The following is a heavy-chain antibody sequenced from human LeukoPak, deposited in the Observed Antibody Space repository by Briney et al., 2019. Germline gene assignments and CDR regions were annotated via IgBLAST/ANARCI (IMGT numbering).Heavy chain of an antibody. CDR3: ASDRLRGVRAFDI. CDR2: IIPIFGTA. Sequence: SVKVSCKASGGTFSSYAISWVRRAPGQGLEWMGRIIPIFGTANYAQKFQGRVTITTDESTSTAYMELSSLRSEDTAVYYCASDRLRGVRAFDIWGQGTMDTVSS. J-gene: IGHJ3*02. CDR1: GGTFSSYA. D-gene: IGHD3-10*01. V-gene: IGHV1-69*05.